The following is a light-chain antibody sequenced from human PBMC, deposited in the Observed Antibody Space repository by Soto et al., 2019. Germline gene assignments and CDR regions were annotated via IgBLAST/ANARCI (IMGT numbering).Light chain of an antibody. CDR2: GAS. Sequence: IQMTQSPSSLSASVGDKVTITCRASQGIRNALAWYQQKPGKAPKRLIYGASTLQSGVPSRFSGSGSGTDFTLTISSLQPEDFATYYCLQKYFYPFTFGPGTKVDIK. CDR1: QGIRNA. CDR3: LQKYFYPFT. V-gene: IGKV1-6*01. J-gene: IGKJ3*01.